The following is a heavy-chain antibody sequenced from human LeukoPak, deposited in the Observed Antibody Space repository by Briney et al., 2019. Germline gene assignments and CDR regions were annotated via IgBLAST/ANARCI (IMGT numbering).Heavy chain of an antibody. CDR1: GFTFDDYA. CDR3: AKGKFYYDSSGYPNDAFDI. CDR2: ISWNSGSI. V-gene: IGHV3-9*03. D-gene: IGHD3-22*01. J-gene: IGHJ3*02. Sequence: GGSLRLSCAASGFTFDDYAMHWVRQAPGKGLEWVSGISWNSGSIDYADSVKGRFTISRDNAKNSLYLQMNSLRAEDMALYYCAKGKFYYDSSGYPNDAFDIWGQGTMVTVSS.